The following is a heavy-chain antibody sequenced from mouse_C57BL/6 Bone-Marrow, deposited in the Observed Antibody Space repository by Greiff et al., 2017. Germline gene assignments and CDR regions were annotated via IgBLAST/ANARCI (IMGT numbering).Heavy chain of an antibody. D-gene: IGHD1-1*01. CDR1: GYTFTSYW. Sequence: QVQLKQPGAELVKPGASVKMSCKASGYTFTSYWITWVKQRPGQGLEWIGDIYPGSGSTNYNEKFKSKATLTVDTSSSTADMQLSSLTSEDSAVYYCARRNYGSSFTGDYWGQGTTLTVSS. V-gene: IGHV1-55*01. CDR2: IYPGSGST. J-gene: IGHJ2*01. CDR3: ARRNYGSSFTGDY.